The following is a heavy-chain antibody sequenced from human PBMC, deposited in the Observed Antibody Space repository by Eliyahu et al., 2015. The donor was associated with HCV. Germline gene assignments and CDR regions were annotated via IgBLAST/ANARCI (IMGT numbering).Heavy chain of an antibody. Sequence: EVQMVESGGNLVQPGGSLRLSCAASGFTFSTYWMHWVRQAPGKGLVWVSRISSDGSITSYADSVKGRFTISRDNARTTLYLQMNSLRVEDTALYYCARSRYCSGGSCYPDYWGQGTLVTVSS. D-gene: IGHD2-15*01. J-gene: IGHJ4*02. CDR3: ARSRYCSGGSCYPDY. V-gene: IGHV3-74*01. CDR1: GFTFSTYW. CDR2: ISSDGSIT.